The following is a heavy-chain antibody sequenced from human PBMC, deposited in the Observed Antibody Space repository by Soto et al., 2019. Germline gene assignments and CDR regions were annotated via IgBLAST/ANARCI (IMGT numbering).Heavy chain of an antibody. Sequence: PSETLSLTCTVSGGSISSSSYYWGWIRQPPGKGLEWIGSICYSGSTYYNPSLKSRVTISVDTSKNQFSLKLSSVTAADTAVYYCARGRYCSSTSCYTFDYWGQGTLVTVSS. CDR1: GGSISSSSYY. J-gene: IGHJ4*02. D-gene: IGHD2-2*02. V-gene: IGHV4-39*07. CDR2: ICYSGST. CDR3: ARGRYCSSTSCYTFDY.